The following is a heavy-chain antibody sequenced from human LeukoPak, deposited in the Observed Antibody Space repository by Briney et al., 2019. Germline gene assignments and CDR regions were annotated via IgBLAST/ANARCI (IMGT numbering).Heavy chain of an antibody. CDR2: IFNTGNT. CDR1: GGSINSHY. Sequence: PSETLSLTCRVPGGSINSHYWSWIRQPPGKRLEWIGYIFNTGNTNYNPSLASRVTMSVDTSRAQFFLRLSPVTAADTAIYYCASRPADTTWYGVFDYWSQGTLVTVSS. D-gene: IGHD3-10*01. J-gene: IGHJ4*02. V-gene: IGHV4-59*11. CDR3: ASRPADTTWYGVFDY.